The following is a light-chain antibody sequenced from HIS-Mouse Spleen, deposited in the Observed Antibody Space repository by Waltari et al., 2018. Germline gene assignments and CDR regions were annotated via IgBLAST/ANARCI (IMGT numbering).Light chain of an antibody. V-gene: IGLV3-1*01. J-gene: IGLJ2*01. CDR1: TLGDKY. CDR3: QAWDSSTVV. CDR2: KDS. Sequence: SYELTQPPSVSVSPGQTASIPCSGDTLGDKYACWYPQKPGQSPVLVIYKDSKRSSGIPERFSGSNSGNTATLTISGTQAMDEADYYCQAWDSSTVVFGGGTKLTVL.